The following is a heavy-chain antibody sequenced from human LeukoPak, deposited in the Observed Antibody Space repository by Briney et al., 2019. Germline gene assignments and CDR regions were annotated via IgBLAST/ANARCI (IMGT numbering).Heavy chain of an antibody. CDR1: GFTFSSYS. Sequence: GGSLRLSCAASGFTFSSYSMNWVRRAPGKGLEWVSYISSSSSTIYYADSVKGRFTISRDNAKNSLYLQMNSLRAEDTAVYYRARDVGSWSGYRLDYWGQGTLVTVSS. V-gene: IGHV3-48*01. CDR2: ISSSSSTI. J-gene: IGHJ4*02. D-gene: IGHD3-3*01. CDR3: ARDVGSWSGYRLDY.